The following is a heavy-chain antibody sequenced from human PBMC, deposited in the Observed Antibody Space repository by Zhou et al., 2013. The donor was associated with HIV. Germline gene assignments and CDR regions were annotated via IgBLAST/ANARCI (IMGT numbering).Heavy chain of an antibody. CDR3: ARDPERDRIRYGPYYYYMDV. CDR1: GGTFSSYA. Sequence: QVQLVQSGAEVKKPGSSVKVSCKASGGTFSSYAISWVRQAPGQGLEWMGGIIPIFGTANYAQKFQGRVTITADESTSTAYMELSSLRSEDTAVYYCARDPERDRIRYGPYYYYMDVWGKGTTVTVSS. CDR2: IIPIFGTA. V-gene: IGHV1-69*12. J-gene: IGHJ6*03. D-gene: IGHD3-16*02.